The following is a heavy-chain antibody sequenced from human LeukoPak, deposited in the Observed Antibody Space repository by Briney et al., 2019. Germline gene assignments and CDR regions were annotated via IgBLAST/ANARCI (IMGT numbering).Heavy chain of an antibody. CDR1: GFTFSNYA. J-gene: IGHJ4*02. CDR2: ISGSGGSK. Sequence: GGSLRLSCAATGFTFSNYAMNWVRQAPGKGLEWVSTISGSGGSKYYADSVKGRFTIPRDNSTNTLYLQMNSLRAEDTAVYYCAKDRVGYCSSTNCKSLDYWGQGTLVTVSS. V-gene: IGHV3-23*01. CDR3: AKDRVGYCSSTNCKSLDY. D-gene: IGHD2-2*01.